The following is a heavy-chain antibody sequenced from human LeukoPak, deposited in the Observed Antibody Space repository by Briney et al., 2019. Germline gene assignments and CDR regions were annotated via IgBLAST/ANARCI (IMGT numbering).Heavy chain of an antibody. CDR2: IYPADSDT. V-gene: IGHV5-51*01. D-gene: IGHD1-1*01. J-gene: IGHJ4*02. CDR1: GYTFTTYW. CDR3: AGRGTGTTLAFDY. Sequence: GESLKISCKGSGYTFTTYWIGWVRQMPGKGLEWMGIIYPADSDTRYSPSLQGQVTISVDKSISTAYLQWSSLKASDTAIYYCAGRGTGTTLAFDYWGQGTLVTVSS.